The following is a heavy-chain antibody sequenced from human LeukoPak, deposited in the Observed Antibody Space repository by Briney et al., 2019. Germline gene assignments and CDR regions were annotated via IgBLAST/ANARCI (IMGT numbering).Heavy chain of an antibody. CDR1: GGSISSYY. Sequence: PSETLSLTCTVSGGSISSYYWSWLRQSPGKGLEWIGYIYYSGSTNYNPSLKSRVTISVDTSKNQFSLKLSSVTAADTAVYYCARVIWFGELSSHIDYWGQGTLVTVSS. D-gene: IGHD3-10*01. CDR2: IYYSGST. V-gene: IGHV4-59*01. J-gene: IGHJ4*02. CDR3: ARVIWFGELSSHIDY.